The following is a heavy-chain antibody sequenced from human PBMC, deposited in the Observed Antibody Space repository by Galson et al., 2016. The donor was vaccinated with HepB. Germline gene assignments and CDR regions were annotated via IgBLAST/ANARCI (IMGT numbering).Heavy chain of an antibody. CDR3: ARVDFHLELLPYDAFDI. CDR2: IYYSGTT. V-gene: IGHV4-59*01. CDR1: DGSISGFY. D-gene: IGHD1-7*01. J-gene: IGHJ3*02. Sequence: SETLSLTCSVSDGSISGFYWNWIRQPPGKGLEWIGHIYYSGTTNHNPSLKSRVTISVDISKKQFSLKLRSVTAADTAVYYCARVDFHLELLPYDAFDIWGQGTMVTVSS.